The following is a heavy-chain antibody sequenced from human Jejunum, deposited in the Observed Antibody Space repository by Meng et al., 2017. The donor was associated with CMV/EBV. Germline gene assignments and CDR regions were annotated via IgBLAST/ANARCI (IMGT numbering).Heavy chain of an antibody. CDR1: GGSFSGYY. CDR3: ARGNYDSSGYYLDY. J-gene: IGHJ4*02. D-gene: IGHD3-22*01. CDR2: INHSRGT. Sequence: QVQLQPWGAGRLKPSETLSLTCAVYGGSFSGYYWSWIRQPPGKGLEWIGEINHSRGTKYNPSLKSRVTISADTSKNQFSLKLTSVTAADTAVYYCARGNYDSSGYYLDYWGQGTLVTVSS. V-gene: IGHV4-34*01.